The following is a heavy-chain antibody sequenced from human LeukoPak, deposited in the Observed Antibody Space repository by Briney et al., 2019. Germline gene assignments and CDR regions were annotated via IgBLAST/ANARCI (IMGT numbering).Heavy chain of an antibody. CDR2: IYHSGST. J-gene: IGHJ4*01. CDR3: VRDGYSGHDAL. V-gene: IGHV4-59*01. CDR1: GGSISSYY. D-gene: IGHD5-12*01. Sequence: PSETLSLTRTVSGGSISSYYWTWIRQSPGKGLEWTGYIYHSGSTKYNSSLKSRVTMSVDTSKNQFSLKLSSVTAADTAVYYCVRDGYSGHDALWGQGTLVTVSS.